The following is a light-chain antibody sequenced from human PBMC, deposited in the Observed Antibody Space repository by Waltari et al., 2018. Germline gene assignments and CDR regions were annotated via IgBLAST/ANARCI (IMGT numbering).Light chain of an antibody. CDR3: ATWDDRLTGVV. J-gene: IGLJ2*01. V-gene: IGLV1-44*01. CDR1: NSNIGSNT. CDR2: SNN. Sequence: QSVVTQPPAASGTPGQRVTISCSGSNSNIGSNTVNWYQQVPGTAPKLLIYSNNSRPSGVPDRYARSKYGTAASLAISGLQYEDEADYYCATWDDRLTGVVFGGGTKVTVL.